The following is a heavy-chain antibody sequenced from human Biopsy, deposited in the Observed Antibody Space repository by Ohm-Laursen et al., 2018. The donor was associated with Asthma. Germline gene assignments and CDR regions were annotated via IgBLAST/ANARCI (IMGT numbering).Heavy chain of an antibody. Sequence: SLRLSCAASRFTYEMHWVRQAPGKGLEWVEVISYDGSSIYYADSVKGRFTISRDNSKNTLSLQMNSLTAEDTAVYYCAREGVAGTHIEDWGQGTQVTVSS. V-gene: IGHV3-30-3*01. CDR1: RFTYE. J-gene: IGHJ4*02. D-gene: IGHD6-19*01. CDR2: ISYDGSSI. CDR3: AREGVAGTHIED.